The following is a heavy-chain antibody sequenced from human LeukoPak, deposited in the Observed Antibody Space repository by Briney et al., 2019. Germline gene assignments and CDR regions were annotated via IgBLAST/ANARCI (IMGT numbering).Heavy chain of an antibody. CDR3: TSSGTYVFDC. J-gene: IGHJ4*02. CDR1: GFTFSNYC. V-gene: IGHV3-7*01. D-gene: IGHD1-26*01. CDR2: IKQDGSDI. Sequence: GGSLRLSCAASGFTFSNYCMRWVRQAPGQGLGWGGNIKQDGSDIYYVDSVKGRFTISRDNGKNSLYLQMNSLRAEDMAVDYCTSSGTYVFDCWGQGTLVTVSS.